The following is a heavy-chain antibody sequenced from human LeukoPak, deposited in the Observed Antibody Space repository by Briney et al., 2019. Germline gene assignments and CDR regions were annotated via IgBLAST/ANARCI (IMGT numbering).Heavy chain of an antibody. CDR1: AGSISSYY. CDR3: ARHGVAPMKRVDV. Sequence: SETLSLTCTVSAGSISSYYWSWLRQPPGQGLEWVGHIYDSGRTYYNPSLKNRTIMSVDTSKNQFSLNLTSVIAADTAVYYCARHGVAPMKRVDVWGKGTSVTVSS. V-gene: IGHV4-59*08. D-gene: IGHD2-15*01. J-gene: IGHJ6*04. CDR2: IYDSGRT.